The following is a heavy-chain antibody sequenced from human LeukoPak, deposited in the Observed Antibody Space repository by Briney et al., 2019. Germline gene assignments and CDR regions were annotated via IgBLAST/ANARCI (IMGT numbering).Heavy chain of an antibody. CDR3: AKAPPCSGGSCYLNWFDP. CDR1: GFTFSSYA. D-gene: IGHD2-15*01. Sequence: PGGSLRLSCAASGFTFSSYAMSWVRQAPGKGLEWVSAISGSGGSTYYADSVKGRFTISRDNSKNTLYLQMNSLRAEDTAVYYCAKAPPCSGGSCYLNWFDPWGQGTLVTVSS. J-gene: IGHJ5*02. V-gene: IGHV3-23*01. CDR2: ISGSGGST.